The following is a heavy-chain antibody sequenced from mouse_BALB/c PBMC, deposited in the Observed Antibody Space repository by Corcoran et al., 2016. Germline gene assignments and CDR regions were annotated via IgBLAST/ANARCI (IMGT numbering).Heavy chain of an antibody. J-gene: IGHJ2*01. V-gene: IGHV1-18*01. Sequence: EVLLQQSGPELVKPGASVKIPCKASGYTFTDYNMDWVKQSHGKSLEWIGDINPNNGGTIYNQKFKGKATLTVDKSSSTAYMELRSLTSEDTAVYYCARFGNYGNPFDYWGQGTTLTVSS. CDR3: ARFGNYGNPFDY. CDR1: GYTFTDYN. CDR2: INPNNGGT. D-gene: IGHD2-1*01.